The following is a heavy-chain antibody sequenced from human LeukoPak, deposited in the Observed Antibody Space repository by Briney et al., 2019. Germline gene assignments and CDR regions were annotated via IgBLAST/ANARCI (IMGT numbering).Heavy chain of an antibody. D-gene: IGHD6-13*01. Sequence: GESLKISCKGSGYSFTSYWIGWVRQMPGKGLEWVGIIYPGDSDTRYSPSFQGQVTISADKSINTAYLQWSSLKASDTAMYYCARRPYSSTWYVDYWGQGTLVTVSS. CDR1: GYSFTSYW. V-gene: IGHV5-51*01. J-gene: IGHJ4*02. CDR3: ARRPYSSTWYVDY. CDR2: IYPGDSDT.